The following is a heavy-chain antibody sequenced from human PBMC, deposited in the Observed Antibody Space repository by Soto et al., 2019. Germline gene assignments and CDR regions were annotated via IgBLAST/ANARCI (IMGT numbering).Heavy chain of an antibody. CDR3: ARVPLTPHYDFWSGYLNWFDP. J-gene: IGHJ5*02. V-gene: IGHV1-69*02. CDR2: IIPILGIA. Sequence: GASVKVSCKASGGTFSSYTISWVRQAPGQGLEWMGRIIPILGIANYAQKFQGRVTITADKSTSTAYMELSSLRSEDTAVYYCARVPLTPHYDFWSGYLNWFDPRGQGTLVTVSS. D-gene: IGHD3-3*01. CDR1: GGTFSSYT.